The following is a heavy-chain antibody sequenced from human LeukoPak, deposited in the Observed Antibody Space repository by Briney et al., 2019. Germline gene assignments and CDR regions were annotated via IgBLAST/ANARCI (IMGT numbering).Heavy chain of an antibody. J-gene: IGHJ5*02. CDR2: IYYSGST. D-gene: IGHD2-21*01. V-gene: IGHV4-39*07. CDR1: GGSISSSSYY. Sequence: SETLSLTCTVSGGSISSSSYYWGWIRQPPGKGLEWIGSIYYSGSTYYNPSLKSRVTISVDTSKNQFSLKLSSVTAADTAVYYCARAGVSLWSVGCWFDPWGQGTLVTVSS. CDR3: ARAGVSLWSVGCWFDP.